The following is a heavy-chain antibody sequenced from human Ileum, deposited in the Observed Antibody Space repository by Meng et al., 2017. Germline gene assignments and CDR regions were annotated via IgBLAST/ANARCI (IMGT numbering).Heavy chain of an antibody. V-gene: IGHV6-1*01. Sequence: QVLLQQSGPGLGKPSETLSLTCAVSGGSGSSNIAAWKWIRQSPLRGLEWLGRTYYRSKWYSEYAVSVKSRISITPDTSKNQFSLQMNSVTPEDTAVYYCASGSGSLDYWGPGTLVTVSS. CDR1: GGSGSSNIAA. CDR2: TYYRSKWYS. J-gene: IGHJ4*02. D-gene: IGHD3-3*01. CDR3: ASGSGSLDY.